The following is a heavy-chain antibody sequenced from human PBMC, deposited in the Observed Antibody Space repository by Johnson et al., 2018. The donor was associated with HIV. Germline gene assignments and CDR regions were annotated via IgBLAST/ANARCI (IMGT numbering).Heavy chain of an antibody. CDR1: GFTVRSSY. Sequence: VQLVESGGGLVQPGWSLRLSCAASGFTVRSSYMSWVRQAPGKGLEHVSVIYSDGTTYYADFVKGRFTISRDSSKDTLYLQMNSLRAEDTAVYYCTRGGGAYCGSDCLRTFDVWGQGTVLTVS. V-gene: IGHV3-66*01. CDR2: IYSDGTT. CDR3: TRGGGAYCGSDCLRTFDV. J-gene: IGHJ3*01. D-gene: IGHD2-21*02.